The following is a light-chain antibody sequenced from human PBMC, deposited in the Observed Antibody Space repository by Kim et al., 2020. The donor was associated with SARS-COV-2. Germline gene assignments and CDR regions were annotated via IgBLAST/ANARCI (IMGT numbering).Light chain of an antibody. CDR3: PAWDTTPVV. V-gene: IGLV3-1*01. CDR2: QDS. Sequence: SYELTQPPSVSVSPGQTASITCSGDKLGDKYACWYQQKPGQSPVLVIYQDSKRPSGIPERFSGSNSGNTATLTISGPQAMDEADYHCPAWDTTPVVFGGG. CDR1: KLGDKY. J-gene: IGLJ2*01.